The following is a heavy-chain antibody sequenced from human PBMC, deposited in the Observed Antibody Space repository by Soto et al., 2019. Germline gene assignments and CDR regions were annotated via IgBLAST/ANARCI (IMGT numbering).Heavy chain of an antibody. V-gene: IGHV3-9*01. J-gene: IGHJ4*02. D-gene: IGHD6-13*01. CDR2: ISWNSGSI. Sequence: EVQLVESGGGLVQPGRSLRLSCAASGFTFEEYAMHCFRQALGKGLEWVSGISWNSGSIGYADSVKGRFTISRDNAKNSLYLHMNSLIAEDKALYYCAKVDSAAGCCDYWGQGTLVTVSS. CDR1: GFTFEEYA. CDR3: AKVDSAAGCCDY.